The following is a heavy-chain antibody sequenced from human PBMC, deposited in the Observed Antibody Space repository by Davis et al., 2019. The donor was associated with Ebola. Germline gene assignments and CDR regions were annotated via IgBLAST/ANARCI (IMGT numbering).Heavy chain of an antibody. CDR1: GGSISSYY. J-gene: IGHJ6*03. CDR3: ARKGVPAAIRRQYYYYYYMDV. CDR2: IYYTGNT. Sequence: SETLSLTCTVSGGSISSYYWSWVRQPPGKGLEWIGYIYYTGNTNQNPSLKSRVTISVDTSNNQFSLKLSSVTAADTAVYYCARKGVPAAIRRQYYYYYYMDVWGKGTTVTVSS. D-gene: IGHD2-2*02. V-gene: IGHV4-59*12.